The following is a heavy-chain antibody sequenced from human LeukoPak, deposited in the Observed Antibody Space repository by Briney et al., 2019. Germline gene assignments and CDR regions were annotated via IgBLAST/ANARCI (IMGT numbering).Heavy chain of an antibody. CDR1: GYTFTSYD. CDR2: MNPNSGNT. CDR3: ARVGYDILTGYYYRY. J-gene: IGHJ4*02. Sequence: ASVKVSCKASGYTFTSYDINWVRQATGQGLEWMGWMNPNSGNTGYAQKFQGRVTMTRNTSISTAYMEPSSLRSEDTAVYYCARVGYDILTGYYYRYWGQGTLVTVSS. V-gene: IGHV1-8*01. D-gene: IGHD3-9*01.